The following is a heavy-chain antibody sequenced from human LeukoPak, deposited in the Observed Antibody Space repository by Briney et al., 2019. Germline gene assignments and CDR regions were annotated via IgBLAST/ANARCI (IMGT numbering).Heavy chain of an antibody. Sequence: GGSLRLSCAASGFTFSSYWMSWVRQAPGKGLEWVANIEQDGSEKNYVDSVKGRFTVSRDNAKNSLYLQMNSLRAEDTAVYYCAKERGYYYGSIDYWGQGTLVTVS. V-gene: IGHV3-7*05. J-gene: IGHJ4*02. CDR2: IEQDGSEK. D-gene: IGHD5-18*01. CDR3: AKERGYYYGSIDY. CDR1: GFTFSSYW.